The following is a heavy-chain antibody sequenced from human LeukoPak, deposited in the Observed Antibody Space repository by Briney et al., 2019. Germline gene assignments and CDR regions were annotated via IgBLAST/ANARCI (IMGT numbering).Heavy chain of an antibody. V-gene: IGHV3-23*01. D-gene: IGHD3-22*01. CDR3: AKGGVMGYYDSSGYDY. Sequence: GGSLRLSCAASGFTFSSYAMSWVRQAPGKGLEWVSAISGSGGSTYYADSVKGRFTISRDNSKNTLYLQMNSLRAEDTAVYYCAKGGVMGYYDSSGYDYWGQGTLVTVSS. CDR2: ISGSGGST. CDR1: GFTFSSYA. J-gene: IGHJ4*02.